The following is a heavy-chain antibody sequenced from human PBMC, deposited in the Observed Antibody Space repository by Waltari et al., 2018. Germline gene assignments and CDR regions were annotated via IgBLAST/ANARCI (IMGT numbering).Heavy chain of an antibody. CDR1: GVNFSGYW. Sequence: EVQLVESGGGLVQPGGSLRLSCGAAGVNFSGYWMSWVRKTSGKGLEWVANINYDGIQKYYVDSVTGRVTISRDNARNSVYLQMNSLRVEDTAVYYCAKSRGFEYWGQGTLITVSS. CDR2: INYDGIQK. D-gene: IGHD2-2*01. J-gene: IGHJ4*02. CDR3: AKSRGFEY. V-gene: IGHV3-7*01.